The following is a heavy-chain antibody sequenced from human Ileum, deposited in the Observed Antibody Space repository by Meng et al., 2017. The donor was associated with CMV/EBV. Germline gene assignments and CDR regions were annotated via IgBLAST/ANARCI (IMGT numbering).Heavy chain of an antibody. Sequence: GESLKISCAASGFTFSSYAMHWVRQAPGKGLEWVAVISYDGSNKYYADSVKGRFTISRDNSKNTLYLQMNSLRPDDTGIYYCASKGDYNWNAGGLYQSAFDFWGQGTLVTVSS. D-gene: IGHD1-1*01. V-gene: IGHV3-30*04. CDR1: GFTFSSYA. J-gene: IGHJ3*01. CDR2: ISYDGSNK. CDR3: ASKGDYNWNAGGLYQSAFDF.